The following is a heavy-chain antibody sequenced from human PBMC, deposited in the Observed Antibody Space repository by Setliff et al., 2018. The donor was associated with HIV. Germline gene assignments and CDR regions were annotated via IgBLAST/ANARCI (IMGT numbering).Heavy chain of an antibody. Sequence: SETLSLTCTVSGGSININNYYWGWIRQPPGKGLEWIGSIYYSGATYHKPSLKSRLTIAIDTSKNQFSLKLRSVTAADTAVYYCARDRRGYYYGSGSCYMDVWGTGTTVTVS. J-gene: IGHJ6*03. CDR3: ARDRRGYYYGSGSCYMDV. CDR1: GGSININNYY. D-gene: IGHD3-10*01. V-gene: IGHV4-39*02. CDR2: IYYSGAT.